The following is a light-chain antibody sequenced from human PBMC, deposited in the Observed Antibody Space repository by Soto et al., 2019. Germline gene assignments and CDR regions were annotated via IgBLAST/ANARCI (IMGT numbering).Light chain of an antibody. V-gene: IGKV1-39*01. CDR3: LQSYSAPT. CDR1: QSIATY. Sequence: DIQMTQSPFSLSASVGDRVTITCRASQSIATYLSWYQQKPGKAPKLLIYTASSLQSGVPSRFSGSGSGTDFTLTISSLQPEDFASYYCLQSYSAPTFGQGTRLEIK. CDR2: TAS. J-gene: IGKJ5*01.